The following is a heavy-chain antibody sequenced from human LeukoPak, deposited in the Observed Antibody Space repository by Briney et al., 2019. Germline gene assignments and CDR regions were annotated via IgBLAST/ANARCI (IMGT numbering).Heavy chain of an antibody. J-gene: IGHJ3*02. CDR2: IYYSGST. D-gene: IGHD1-26*01. CDR3: ARYIVSYPHDAFDI. Sequence: SETLSLTCTVSGGSISSGSYYWSWIRQPPGKGLEWIGYIYYSGSTSYNPSLKSRVTISVDTSKKQFSLKLSSVTAADTAFYYCARYIVSYPHDAFDIWGQGTMVTVPS. V-gene: IGHV4-61*01. CDR1: GGSISSGSYY.